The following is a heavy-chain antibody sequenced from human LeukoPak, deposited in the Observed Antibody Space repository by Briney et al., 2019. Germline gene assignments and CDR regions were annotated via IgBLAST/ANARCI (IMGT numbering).Heavy chain of an antibody. CDR3: ATGPYDYVWGSYRLYFDY. CDR2: FDPEDGET. D-gene: IGHD3-16*02. V-gene: IGHV1-24*01. J-gene: IGHJ4*02. CDR1: GYTLTELS. Sequence: ASVKDSCKVSGYTLTELSMHWVRQAPGKGLEWMGGFDPEDGETIYAQKFQGRVTMTEDTSTDTAYMELSSLRSEDTAVYYCATGPYDYVWGSYRLYFDYWGQGTLVTVSS.